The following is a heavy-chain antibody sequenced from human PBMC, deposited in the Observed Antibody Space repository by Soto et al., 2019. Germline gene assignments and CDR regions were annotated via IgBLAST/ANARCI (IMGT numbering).Heavy chain of an antibody. CDR3: ARLRLRYYYMDV. Sequence: SETLSLTCTVSGGSISSYYWSWIRQPPGKGLEWIGYIYYSGSTNYNPSLKSRVTISVDTSKNQFSLKLSSVTAADTAVYYCARLRLRYYYMDVWGKGTAVTVSS. V-gene: IGHV4-59*08. CDR2: IYYSGST. CDR1: GGSISSYY. D-gene: IGHD3-16*01. J-gene: IGHJ6*03.